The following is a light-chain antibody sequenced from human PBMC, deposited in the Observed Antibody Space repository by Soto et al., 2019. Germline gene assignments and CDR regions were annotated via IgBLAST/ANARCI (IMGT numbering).Light chain of an antibody. V-gene: IGKV1-39*01. Sequence: DIQMTQSPSSLSASVGDRVTITCRASQSISNSLSWYQQRPGKAPKLLIYAASTLQNEVPSRFSGSASGPEFTLTISSLRPEDFVTYYCLQSYSLPLTFGPGTKVDV. CDR1: QSISNS. CDR2: AAS. J-gene: IGKJ3*01. CDR3: LQSYSLPLT.